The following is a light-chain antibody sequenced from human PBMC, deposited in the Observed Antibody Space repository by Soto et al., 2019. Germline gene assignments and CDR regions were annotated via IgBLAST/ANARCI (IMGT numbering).Light chain of an antibody. V-gene: IGKV3-20*01. CDR3: QQYGRSPT. Sequence: EIVMTQSPATLSVSPGERATLSCRASQSVGGRSLAWYQQKPGQAPRVLLYGTSERATGIPDRFSGSGSGTEFTLTISRLEPEDFAVYFCQQYGRSPTFGQGTKVDIK. J-gene: IGKJ1*01. CDR1: QSVGGRS. CDR2: GTS.